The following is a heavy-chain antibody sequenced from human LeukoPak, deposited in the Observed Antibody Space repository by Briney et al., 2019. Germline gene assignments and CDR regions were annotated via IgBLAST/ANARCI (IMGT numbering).Heavy chain of an antibody. CDR3: ARDEGIVVVPAAIRGEYNWFDP. CDR1: GYTFTSYD. V-gene: IGHV1-8*01. CDR2: MNPNSGNT. D-gene: IGHD2-2*02. Sequence: ASVKVSCKASGYTFTSYDINWVRQATAQGLEWMGWMNPNSGNTGYAQKFQGRVTMTRNTSISTAYMELSSLRSEDTAVYYCARDEGIVVVPAAIRGEYNWFDPWGQGTLVTVSS. J-gene: IGHJ5*02.